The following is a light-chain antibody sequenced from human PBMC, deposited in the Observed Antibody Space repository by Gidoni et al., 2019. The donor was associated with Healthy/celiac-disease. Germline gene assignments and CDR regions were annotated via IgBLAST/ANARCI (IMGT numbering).Light chain of an antibody. Sequence: QSALTQPASVSGSPGHSITISCTGTSSDVGGYNYVSWYQQNPGKAPKLMIYDVSNRPSGVSNRFSGSKSGNTASLTISGLQAEDEADYYCSSYTSSSTYVFGTGTKVTVL. V-gene: IGLV2-14*01. CDR3: SSYTSSSTYV. CDR2: DVS. J-gene: IGLJ1*01. CDR1: SSDVGGYNY.